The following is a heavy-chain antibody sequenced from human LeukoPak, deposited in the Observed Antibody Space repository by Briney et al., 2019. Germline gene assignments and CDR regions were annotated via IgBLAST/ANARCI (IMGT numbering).Heavy chain of an antibody. D-gene: IGHD2-21*02. CDR2: IYYSGST. V-gene: IGHV4-59*01. CDR1: GGSISSYH. Sequence: SETLSLTCTVSGGSISSYHLSSIRQPPGKGLEWMGHIYYSGSTNYNPSLKSRVTISVDTPKNQFSLKLSSVTAADTAVYYCARVNRYCGGACYSAPYYFDYWGQGTLVTVSS. J-gene: IGHJ4*02. CDR3: ARVNRYCGGACYSAPYYFDY.